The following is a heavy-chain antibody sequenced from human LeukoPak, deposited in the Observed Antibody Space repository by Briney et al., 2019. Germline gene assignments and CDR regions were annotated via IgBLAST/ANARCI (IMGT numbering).Heavy chain of an antibody. V-gene: IGHV3-30*01. CDR1: GFTFSSYA. CDR3: ARVGGSGYYYDSSGYYPDY. CDR2: ISYDGSNK. Sequence: GGSLRLSCAASGFTFSSYAMHWVRQAPGKGLEWVAVISYDGSNKYYADSVKGRFTISRDNSKNTLYLQMNGLRAEDTAVYYCARVGGSGYYYDSSGYYPDYWGQGTLVTVSS. D-gene: IGHD3-22*01. J-gene: IGHJ4*02.